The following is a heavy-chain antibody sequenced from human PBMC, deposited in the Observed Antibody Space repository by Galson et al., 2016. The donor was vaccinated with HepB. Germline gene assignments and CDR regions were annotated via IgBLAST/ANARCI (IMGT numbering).Heavy chain of an antibody. J-gene: IGHJ6*03. D-gene: IGHD3-3*01. V-gene: IGHV1-46*01. CDR1: GYTFTSYY. Sequence: SVKVSCKASGYTFTSYYIHWVRQAPGQGLEWMGMINPSGGSTNFAQRFQGSVTMTRDTSTNTVYMELTSLRSEDTAVYYCVRAQAYDFWRANYATYYYNMDVWGQGTPVTVSS. CDR3: VRAQAYDFWRANYATYYYNMDV. CDR2: INPSGGST.